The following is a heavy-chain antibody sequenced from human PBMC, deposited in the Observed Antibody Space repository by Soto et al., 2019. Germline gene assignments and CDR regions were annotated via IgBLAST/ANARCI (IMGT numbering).Heavy chain of an antibody. Sequence: ASVKVSCKASGYTFTSYAISWVRQAPGQGLEWMGWISAYNGNTNYAQKLQGRVTMTTDTSTSTAYMELRSLRSDDTAVYYCARATAYYDILTGYQNWFDPWGQGTLVTVSS. CDR1: GYTFTSYA. CDR3: ARATAYYDILTGYQNWFDP. D-gene: IGHD3-9*01. V-gene: IGHV1-18*04. J-gene: IGHJ5*02. CDR2: ISAYNGNT.